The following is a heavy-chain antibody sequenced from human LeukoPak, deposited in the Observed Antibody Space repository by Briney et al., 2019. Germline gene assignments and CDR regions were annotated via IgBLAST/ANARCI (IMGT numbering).Heavy chain of an antibody. CDR3: AAPDYGDYTLGY. V-gene: IGHV4-39*01. J-gene: IGHJ4*02. D-gene: IGHD4-17*01. CDR2: IYYSGST. Sequence: SETLSLICSVSGGSISSSSYYWGWIRQPPGKGLEWIGNIYYSGSTYYNPSLKSRVTISVDTSKSQSSLKLSSVTAADTALYYCAAPDYGDYTLGYWGQGILVTVSS. CDR1: GGSISSSSYY.